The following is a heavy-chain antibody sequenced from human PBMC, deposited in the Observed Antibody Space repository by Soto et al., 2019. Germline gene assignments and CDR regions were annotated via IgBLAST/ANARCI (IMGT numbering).Heavy chain of an antibody. CDR1: GSNLSHPW. CDR3: TTGIYYDTLNGYHNVAY. D-gene: IGHD3-9*01. Sequence: PGGSLRLSSVASGSNLSHPWMTWVRQAAGKGLGWVGRVKIKNERGTAAYAAPVKGRAPISRDDSKNTGYLQMNTPKTEDTAAYYCTTGIYYDTLNGYHNVAYWAQGA. V-gene: IGHV3-15*01. CDR2: VKIKNERGTA. J-gene: IGHJ4*02.